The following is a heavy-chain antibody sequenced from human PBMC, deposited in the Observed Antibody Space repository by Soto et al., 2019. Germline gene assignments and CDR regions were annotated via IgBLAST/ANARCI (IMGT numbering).Heavy chain of an antibody. CDR2: ISWNSGSI. V-gene: IGHV3-9*01. CDR3: AKPGGPNVY. J-gene: IGHJ4*02. D-gene: IGHD2-15*01. CDR1: GFTFEDYA. Sequence: LRLSCAASGFTFEDYAMHWVRQAPGKGLEWVSGISWNSGSIGYADSVKGRFTISRDNAKNSLYLQMNSLRAEDTALYYCAKPGGPNVYWGQGTLVTVSS.